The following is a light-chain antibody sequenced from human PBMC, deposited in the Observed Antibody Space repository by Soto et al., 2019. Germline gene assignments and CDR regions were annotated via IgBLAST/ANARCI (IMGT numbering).Light chain of an antibody. CDR1: QSIIIY. V-gene: IGKV1-39*01. Sequence: DIQMTQSPSSLSASVGDRVTITCRASQSIIIYLNWYQQKPGKAPKLLIYAASSLQSGVPSRFSGSGSGTDFPLTISSLQPEDFATYYCQQSYSTPYTFGQGTKLEIK. CDR2: AAS. J-gene: IGKJ2*01. CDR3: QQSYSTPYT.